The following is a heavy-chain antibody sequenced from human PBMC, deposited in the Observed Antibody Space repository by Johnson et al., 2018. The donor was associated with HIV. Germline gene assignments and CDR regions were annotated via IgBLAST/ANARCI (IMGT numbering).Heavy chain of an antibody. V-gene: IGHV3-30-3*01. Sequence: QVQLVESGGGLVQPGGSLRLSCVASGFTFSSYAMHWVRQAPGKGLEWVAVISYDGSNKYYADSVKGRFTISRENSKNTLYLQMNSLRAEDTAVYYCARTVTTLSGAFDIWGQGTMVTVSS. CDR1: GFTFSSYA. D-gene: IGHD4-17*01. CDR3: ARTVTTLSGAFDI. J-gene: IGHJ3*02. CDR2: ISYDGSNK.